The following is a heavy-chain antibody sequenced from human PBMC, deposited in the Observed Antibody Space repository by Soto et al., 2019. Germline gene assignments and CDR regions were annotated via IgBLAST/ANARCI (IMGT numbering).Heavy chain of an antibody. CDR1: GYTFISYS. Sequence: QVQLVQSGAAVKKSGASVRVTCEASGYTFISYSMYWVRQAPGQGLEWMGMINPRDGTTLYAQNFQGRVTMTRYTSTRTVYRELRSLRSEDTALYYCARVGVTLAYWGQGTLVTVSS. J-gene: IGHJ4*02. CDR2: INPRDGTT. D-gene: IGHD2-21*02. V-gene: IGHV1-46*01. CDR3: ARVGVTLAY.